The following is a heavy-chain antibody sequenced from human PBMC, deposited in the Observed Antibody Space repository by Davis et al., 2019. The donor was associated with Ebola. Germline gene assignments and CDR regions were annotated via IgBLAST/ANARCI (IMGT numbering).Heavy chain of an antibody. Sequence: GESLKISCAASGFTFNKFALSWVRQAPGRGLEWVSSIGITGITTDYADSVEGRFTISRDNSKNTLYLQMNSLRAEDTAVYYCAKGYGSGTYFDYFDYWGQGTLVTVSS. V-gene: IGHV3-23*01. CDR3: AKGYGSGTYFDYFDY. D-gene: IGHD3-10*01. CDR2: IGITGITT. CDR1: GFTFNKFA. J-gene: IGHJ4*02.